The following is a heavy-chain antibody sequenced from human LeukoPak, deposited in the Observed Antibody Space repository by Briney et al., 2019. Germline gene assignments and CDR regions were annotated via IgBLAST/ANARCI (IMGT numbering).Heavy chain of an antibody. Sequence: KPGGSLRLSCAASGFTFSSYSMNWVRQAPGKGLEWVSSISSSSYIYYADSVKGRFTISRDNAKNSLYLQMNSLRAEDTAVYYCAAPLTGTTSIHYWGQGTLVTVSS. CDR3: AAPLTGTTSIHY. D-gene: IGHD1-20*01. CDR1: GFTFSSYS. J-gene: IGHJ4*02. CDR2: ISSSSYI. V-gene: IGHV3-21*01.